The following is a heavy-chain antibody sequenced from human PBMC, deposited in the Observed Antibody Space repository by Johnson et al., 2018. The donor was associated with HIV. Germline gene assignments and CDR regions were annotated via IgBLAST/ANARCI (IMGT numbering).Heavy chain of an antibody. CDR3: ARVGNGDYGWSFDI. J-gene: IGHJ3*02. D-gene: IGHD4-17*01. CDR1: GFTFSSYW. CDR2: IKQDGSEK. V-gene: IGHV3-7*01. Sequence: LVESGGGLVQPGGSLRLSCAASGFTFSSYWMSWVRQAPGKGLEWVANIKQDGSEKYYVDSVKGRFTISRDNAKNTLYLQLNSLRAEDTAMYYCARVGNGDYGWSFDIWGQGTTVTISS.